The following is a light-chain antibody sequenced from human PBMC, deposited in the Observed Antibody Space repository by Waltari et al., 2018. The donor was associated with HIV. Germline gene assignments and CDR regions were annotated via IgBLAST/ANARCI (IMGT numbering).Light chain of an antibody. CDR1: QGLSDW. CDR3: QHYHLFSWT. CDR2: KTS. Sequence: DIQMTQSPCTLAASVGERTPTTCRASQGLSDWLAWYQQRPGKAPKLLIYKTSRLESGVPSRFSGSGSGTEFALTISSLQPDDFATYYCQHYHLFSWTFGQGTKV. J-gene: IGKJ1*01. V-gene: IGKV1-5*03.